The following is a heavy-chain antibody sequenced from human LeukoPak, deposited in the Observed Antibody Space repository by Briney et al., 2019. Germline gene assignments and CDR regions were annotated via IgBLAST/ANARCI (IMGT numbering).Heavy chain of an antibody. J-gene: IGHJ6*02. CDR2: IYYSGST. Sequence: SETLSLTCTVSGGSVSSGSYYWSWIRQPPGKGLEWIGYIYYSGSTNYNSSLKSRVSISVDTSKNHFSLNLSSVTAADTAVYYCVRSGPYWNYYGMDVWGQGTTVTVSS. V-gene: IGHV4-61*03. CDR3: VRSGPYWNYYGMDV. CDR1: GGSVSSGSYY. D-gene: IGHD2-8*02.